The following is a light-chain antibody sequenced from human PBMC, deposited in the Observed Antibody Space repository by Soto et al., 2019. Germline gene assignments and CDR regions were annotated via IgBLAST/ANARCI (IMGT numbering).Light chain of an antibody. CDR1: QGISSY. V-gene: IGKV1-8*01. CDR2: AAS. J-gene: IGKJ4*01. Sequence: AIRMTQSPSSFSASTGDRVTITCRASQGISSYLAWYQQKPGKAPKLLIYAASTLQSGVPSRFSGSGSGTDFTLTISCLQSEYFATYYWKHYYSYPPTFGGGTKVEIK. CDR3: KHYYSYPPT.